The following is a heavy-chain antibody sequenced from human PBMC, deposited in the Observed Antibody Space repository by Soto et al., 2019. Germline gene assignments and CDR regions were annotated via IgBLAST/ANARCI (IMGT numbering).Heavy chain of an antibody. Sequence: SVKVSCKASGGTFSSYAISWVRQAPGQGLEWMGGIIPIIGTANYAQKFQGRVTITRDKSTSTAYMELSSLRSEDTAVYYCARDKGLGGTSGPHDAFDIWGHGTMVTVSS. V-gene: IGHV1-69*05. CDR1: GGTFSSYA. J-gene: IGHJ3*02. CDR2: IIPIIGTA. D-gene: IGHD3-16*01. CDR3: ARDKGLGGTSGPHDAFDI.